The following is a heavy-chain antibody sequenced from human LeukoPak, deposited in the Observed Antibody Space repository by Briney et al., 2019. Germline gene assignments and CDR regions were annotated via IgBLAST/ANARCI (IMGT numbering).Heavy chain of an antibody. V-gene: IGHV1-18*01. CDR1: GYTFSSYG. CDR2: ISAYNGNT. D-gene: IGHD2-8*01. CDR3: ARSAEHCNNGVCFTDYYMDV. J-gene: IGHJ6*03. Sequence: ASVTVSCKASGYTFSSYGISWVRQAPGQGLEWMGWISAYNGNTNYAQNLQGRVTMTTDTSTSTAYMELRSLRSDDTAVYFCARSAEHCNNGVCFTDYYMDVWGKGTTVTVSS.